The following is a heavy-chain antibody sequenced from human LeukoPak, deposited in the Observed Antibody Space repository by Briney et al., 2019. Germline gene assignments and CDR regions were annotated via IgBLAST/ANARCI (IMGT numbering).Heavy chain of an antibody. CDR2: ISSSSSYI. V-gene: IGHV3-21*01. CDR3: AREGTGTAISPTYYFDY. J-gene: IGHJ4*02. Sequence: GGSLRLSCAASGYTFSSYSMNWVRQAPGKGLEWVSSISSSSSYIYYADSVKGRFTISRDNAKNSLYLQMNSLRAEDTAVYYCAREGTGTAISPTYYFDYWGQGTLVTVSS. D-gene: IGHD2-21*02. CDR1: GYTFSSYS.